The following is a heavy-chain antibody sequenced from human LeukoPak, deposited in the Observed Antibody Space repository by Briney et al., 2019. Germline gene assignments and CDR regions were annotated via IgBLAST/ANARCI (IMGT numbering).Heavy chain of an antibody. CDR3: ANLGAAAADYYYYYMDV. V-gene: IGHV3-23*01. Sequence: GGSLRLSCAASGFTFSSYAMSWVRQAPGKGLEWVSAISGSGGSTYYADSVKGRFTISRDNSKNTLYLQMNSLRAEDTAVYYCANLGAAAADYYYYYMDVWGKGTTVTVSS. J-gene: IGHJ6*03. CDR2: ISGSGGST. D-gene: IGHD6-13*01. CDR1: GFTFSSYA.